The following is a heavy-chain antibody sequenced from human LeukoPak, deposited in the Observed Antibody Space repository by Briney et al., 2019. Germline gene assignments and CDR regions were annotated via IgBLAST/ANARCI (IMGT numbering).Heavy chain of an antibody. D-gene: IGHD2-2*01. V-gene: IGHV4-34*01. CDR1: GGSFSGYY. CDR3: ARGAVVVPAALNWFDP. CDR2: INHSGST. Sequence: SETLSLTCAVYGGSFSGYYWSWIRQPPGKGLEWIGEINHSGSTNYNPSLTSRVTISVDTSKNQFSLKLSSVTAADTAVYYCARGAVVVPAALNWFDPWGQGTLVTVSS. J-gene: IGHJ5*02.